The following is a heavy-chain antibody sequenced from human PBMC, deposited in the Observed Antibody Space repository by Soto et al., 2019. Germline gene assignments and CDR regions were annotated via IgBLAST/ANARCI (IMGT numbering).Heavy chain of an antibody. CDR3: ARGRIIVAGGFDP. V-gene: IGHV1-8*01. Sequence: QVQLVQSGAEVKKPGASVKVSCKASGYTFTSYDIIWMRQATGQGLEWMGWMNPSTGNTDSAEKFQGRLTMTRNTSISTVYMELSSLSFEDTAVYYCARGRIIVAGGFDPWGQGTLVTVSS. CDR2: MNPSTGNT. D-gene: IGHD6-19*01. CDR1: GYTFTSYD. J-gene: IGHJ5*02.